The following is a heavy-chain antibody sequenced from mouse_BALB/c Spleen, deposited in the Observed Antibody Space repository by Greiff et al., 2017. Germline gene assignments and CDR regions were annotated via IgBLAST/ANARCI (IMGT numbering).Heavy chain of an antibody. J-gene: IGHJ2*01. CDR2: ISYSGST. D-gene: IGHD4-1*01. Sequence: DVQLQESGPGLVKPSQSLSLTCTVTGYSITSDYAWNWIRQFPGNKLEWMGYISYSGSTSYNPSLKSRISITRDTSKNQFFLQLNSVTTEDTATYYCARRTGAVYFDYWGQGTTLTVSS. CDR1: GYSITSDYA. V-gene: IGHV3-2*02. CDR3: ARRTGAVYFDY.